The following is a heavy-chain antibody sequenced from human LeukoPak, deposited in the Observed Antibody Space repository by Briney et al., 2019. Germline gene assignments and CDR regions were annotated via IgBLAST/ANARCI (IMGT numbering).Heavy chain of an antibody. D-gene: IGHD1-14*01. CDR2: IWYDGTEK. Sequence: LSLTCAVYGGSFSGYYWSWIRQAPGKGLEWVAVIWYDGTEKYYADSVKGRFTISRDNSKNMVYLQMNSLRAEDTAVYYCARDRNSFAHWGQGTLVTVSS. CDR1: GGSFSGYY. J-gene: IGHJ4*02. V-gene: IGHV3-33*08. CDR3: ARDRNSFAH.